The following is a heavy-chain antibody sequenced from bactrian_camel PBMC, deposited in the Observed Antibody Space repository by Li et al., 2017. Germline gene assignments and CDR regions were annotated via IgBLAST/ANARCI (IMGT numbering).Heavy chain of an antibody. Sequence: DVQLVESGGGSVQAGGSLSLSCVASGDNYADYCAAWFRQAPNEEREGVAALYFGRSYTVYSDSVKGRFTISQDNAKNTLYLQLDSLRTEDSAKYYCAVGYGLEVSAPESQGTQVTVS. J-gene: IGHJ4*01. CDR1: GDNYADYC. CDR2: LYFGRSYT. D-gene: IGHD5*01. V-gene: IGHV3S31*01.